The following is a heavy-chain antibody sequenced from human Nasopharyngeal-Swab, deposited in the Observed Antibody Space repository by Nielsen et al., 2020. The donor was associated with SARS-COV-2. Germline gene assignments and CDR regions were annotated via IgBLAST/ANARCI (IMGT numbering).Heavy chain of an antibody. Sequence: SETLSLTCAVYGGSFSGYYWSWIRQPPGKGLEWIGEINHSGSTNYNPFLKSRVTISVDTFKNQFSLKLSSVTAADTAVYYCARHTANTEDWGQGTLVTVSS. D-gene: IGHD5-18*01. J-gene: IGHJ4*02. CDR3: ARHTANTED. CDR2: INHSGST. CDR1: GGSFSGYY. V-gene: IGHV4-34*01.